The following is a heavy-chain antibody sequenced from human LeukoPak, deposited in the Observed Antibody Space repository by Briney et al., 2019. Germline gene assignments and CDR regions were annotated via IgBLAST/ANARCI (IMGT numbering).Heavy chain of an antibody. CDR3: ARVLYNWNDCLYY. Sequence: GGSLRLSCAASGLTFSTYWVRWVRQVPGKGLVWVSRISGDGPTTSYAASVKGRFTISRDNAKRTLYLQMNSLRAEDAAVYYCARVLYNWNDCLYYWGQATLVTVSS. J-gene: IGHJ4*02. CDR2: ISGDGPTT. D-gene: IGHD1-20*01. V-gene: IGHV3-74*01. CDR1: GLTFSTYW.